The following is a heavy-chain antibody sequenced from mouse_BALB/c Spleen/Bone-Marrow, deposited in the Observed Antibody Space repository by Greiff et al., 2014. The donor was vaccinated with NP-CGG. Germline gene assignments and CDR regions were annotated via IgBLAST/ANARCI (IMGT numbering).Heavy chain of an antibody. CDR3: AFITTVVEYYFDY. Sequence: VQLQQSGAELVKPGASVKLSCTASGFNIKDTYMHWVKQRPEQGLEWIGRIDPANGNSKYDPKFQGKATITADISSNTAYLQLSSLTSEDTAVYYCAFITTVVEYYFDYWGQGTTLTVSS. CDR2: IDPANGNS. D-gene: IGHD1-1*01. J-gene: IGHJ2*01. V-gene: IGHV14-3*02. CDR1: GFNIKDTY.